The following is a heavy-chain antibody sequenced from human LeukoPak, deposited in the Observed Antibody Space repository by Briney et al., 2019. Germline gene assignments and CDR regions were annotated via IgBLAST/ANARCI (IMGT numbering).Heavy chain of an antibody. CDR1: GYTFTDYG. J-gene: IGHJ4*02. CDR3: ARDCSRNGYYCY. D-gene: IGHD3-22*01. V-gene: IGHV1-18*01. CDR2: ISNYNDNT. Sequence: AXVKVSCKASGYTFTDYGISWVRQAPGXGLEWMGWISNYNDNTNYAQKLQGRVAMTTDTTTSTAYIELRSLRSDDTAVYYCARDCSRNGYYCYWGQGTLVTVS.